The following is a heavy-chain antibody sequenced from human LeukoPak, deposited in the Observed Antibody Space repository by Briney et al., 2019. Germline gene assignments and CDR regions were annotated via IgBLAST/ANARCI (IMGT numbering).Heavy chain of an antibody. CDR1: GFTVSSNS. CDR3: ARRAGDYSHPYDY. Sequence: EAGGSLRLSCTDSGFTVSSNSMSWVRQAPGKGLEWVSFIYSGGNTHNSDSVKGRFTISRDNSKNTLYLQMNSLRAEDTAVYYCARRAGDYSHPYDYWGQGTLVTVSS. J-gene: IGHJ4*02. D-gene: IGHD3-22*01. CDR2: IYSGGNT. V-gene: IGHV3-53*01.